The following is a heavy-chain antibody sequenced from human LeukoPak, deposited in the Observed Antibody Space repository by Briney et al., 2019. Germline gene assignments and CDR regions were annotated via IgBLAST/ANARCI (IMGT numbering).Heavy chain of an antibody. D-gene: IGHD2-21*01. J-gene: IGHJ6*02. CDR3: ATIPTGGLVRAGVIDV. V-gene: IGHV3-21*01. Sequence: GGSLRLSCSASGFTFSRHHMTWVRQAPGKGLEWVSSISATSTFIEDADSVKGRFTISRDNAKNSVYLQMDGLKDEDTAVYYCATIPTGGLVRAGVIDVWGQGTTVTVSS. CDR1: GFTFSRHH. CDR2: ISATSTFI.